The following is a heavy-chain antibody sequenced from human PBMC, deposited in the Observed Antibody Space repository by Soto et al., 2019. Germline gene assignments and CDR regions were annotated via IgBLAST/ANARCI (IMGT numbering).Heavy chain of an antibody. CDR1: GASISTYY. J-gene: IGHJ5*02. CDR2: IHDGGST. D-gene: IGHD3-10*01. Sequence: SGTPSLACTVSGASISTYYWSWVRQPPGKGLEWIGYIHDGGSTYYNPSLKSRVTMSLDTSRNQFFLQLNSVTAADTAVYYCARESAGSGKNNWFDPWGQGMLVTGSS. V-gene: IGHV4-59*01. CDR3: ARESAGSGKNNWFDP.